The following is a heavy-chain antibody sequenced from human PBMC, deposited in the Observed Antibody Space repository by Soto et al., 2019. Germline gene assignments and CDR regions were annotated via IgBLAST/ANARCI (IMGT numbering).Heavy chain of an antibody. CDR1: GFTFSSYA. Sequence: GGSLRLSCAASGFTFSSYAMSWVRQAPGKGLEWVSAISGSGGSTYYADSVKGRFTISRDNSKNTLYLQMNSLRAEDTAVYYCACYRQWYYDSSTSCYAQDNWKPYWGQGTLVTVSS. CDR3: ACYRQWYYDSSTSCYAQDNWKPY. V-gene: IGHV3-23*01. J-gene: IGHJ4*02. D-gene: IGHD2-2*01. CDR2: ISGSGGST.